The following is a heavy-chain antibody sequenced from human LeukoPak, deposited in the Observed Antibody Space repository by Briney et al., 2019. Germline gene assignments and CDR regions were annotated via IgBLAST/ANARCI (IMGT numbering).Heavy chain of an antibody. J-gene: IGHJ3*02. CDR1: GGSFSSYA. Sequence: ASVKVSCKASGGSFSSYAISWVRQAPGQGLEWMGGIIPIFGTANYAQKFQGRVTITADESTSTAYMELSSLRSEDTAVYYCASVSRSYDLGYRGAFDIWGQGTMVTVSS. CDR2: IIPIFGTA. V-gene: IGHV1-69*13. D-gene: IGHD3-3*01. CDR3: ASVSRSYDLGYRGAFDI.